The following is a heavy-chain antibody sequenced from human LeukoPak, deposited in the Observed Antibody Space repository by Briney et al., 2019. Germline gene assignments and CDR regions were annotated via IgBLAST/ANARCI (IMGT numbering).Heavy chain of an antibody. J-gene: IGHJ4*02. CDR2: ISYDGSNK. Sequence: GGSLRLSCAASGFTFSSYAMHWVRQAPGKGLEWVAVISYDGSNKYYADSVKGRFTISRDNSKNTLYLQMNSLRAEDTAVYYCARDPPIAVAGRPMYYFDYWGQGTLITVFS. CDR3: ARDPPIAVAGRPMYYFDY. D-gene: IGHD6-19*01. CDR1: GFTFSSYA. V-gene: IGHV3-30-3*01.